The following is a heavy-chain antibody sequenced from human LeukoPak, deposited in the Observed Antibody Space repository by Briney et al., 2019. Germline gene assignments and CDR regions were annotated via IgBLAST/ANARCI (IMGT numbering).Heavy chain of an antibody. J-gene: IGHJ4*02. CDR3: ARVDSGTYTSVDY. V-gene: IGHV1-2*02. CDR2: ISPKTGGT. Sequence: ASVKVSCKASGYTFTSYGISWVRQAPGQGLEWMGWISPKTGGTNFAQNFQGRVTMTRDTSITTAYMELSSLRSDDTAVYYCARVDSGTYTSVDYWGQGTLVTVSS. CDR1: GYTFTSYG. D-gene: IGHD1-26*01.